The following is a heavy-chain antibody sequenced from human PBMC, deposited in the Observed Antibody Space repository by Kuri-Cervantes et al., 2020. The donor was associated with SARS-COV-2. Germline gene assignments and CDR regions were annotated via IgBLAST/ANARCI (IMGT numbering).Heavy chain of an antibody. CDR2: ISAYNDNT. Sequence: ASVKVSCKASGYTLKTYGLSWVRQAPGQGLEWMGWISAYNDNTNYAQNLQGRVTMTTDTSTSTAYMELRSLTSDDTAVYYCVRNMYYDFWSAYGDWGQGILVTVSS. D-gene: IGHD3-3*01. V-gene: IGHV1-18*01. J-gene: IGHJ4*02. CDR1: GYTLKTYG. CDR3: VRNMYYDFWSAYGD.